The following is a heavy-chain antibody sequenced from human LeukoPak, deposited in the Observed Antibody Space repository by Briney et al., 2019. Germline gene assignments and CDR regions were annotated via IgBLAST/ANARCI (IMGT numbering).Heavy chain of an antibody. V-gene: IGHV1-18*04. Sequence: ASVKVSCRASGYTFTGYYMHWVRQAPGQGLEWMGWISAYNGNTNYAQKLQGRVTMTTDTSTSTAYMELRSLRSDDTAVYYCARRSSGWKFDYWGQGTLVTVSS. CDR3: ARRSSGWKFDY. D-gene: IGHD6-19*01. CDR1: GYTFTGYY. J-gene: IGHJ4*02. CDR2: ISAYNGNT.